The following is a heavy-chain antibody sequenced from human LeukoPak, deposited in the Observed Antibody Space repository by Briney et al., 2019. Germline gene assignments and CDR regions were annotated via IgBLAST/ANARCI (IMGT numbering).Heavy chain of an antibody. CDR2: IYWNDDK. Sequence: SGPTLVNPTQTLTLTCSFSGFSLSTNGVGVGWIRQSPGKALEWLALIYWNDDKHFSPSLKSRLTITKDTSKNQVVLTMTSMDPVDTATYYCAHRSEASRRGSWFDPWGQGTLVTVSS. J-gene: IGHJ5*02. V-gene: IGHV2-5*01. D-gene: IGHD6-6*01. CDR3: AHRSEASRRGSWFDP. CDR1: GFSLSTNGVG.